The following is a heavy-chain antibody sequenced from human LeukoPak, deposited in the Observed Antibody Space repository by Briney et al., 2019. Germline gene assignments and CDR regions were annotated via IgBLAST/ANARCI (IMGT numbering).Heavy chain of an antibody. J-gene: IGHJ4*02. CDR3: ARGYSSSWYSPLDY. CDR1: GGAFSSYY. V-gene: IGHV4-34*01. D-gene: IGHD6-13*01. Sequence: KSSETLSLTCAVYGGAFSSYYWSWIRQPPGKGLEWIGQIDHSGSTNFNPSLKSRVTMSVDTTKKRVSLNLNSVTAADTAVYYCARGYSSSWYSPLDYWGQGTLVTVSS. CDR2: IDHSGST.